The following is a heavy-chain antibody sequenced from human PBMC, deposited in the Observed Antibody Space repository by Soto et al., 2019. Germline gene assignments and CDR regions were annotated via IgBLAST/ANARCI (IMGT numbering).Heavy chain of an antibody. V-gene: IGHV1-46*01. CDR1: GYTFTSYY. J-gene: IGHJ4*02. Sequence: ASVKVSCKASGYTFTSYYIHWVRQAPGQGLEWMGIINPSGGSTSYAQKFQGRVTMTRDTSTSTVYMELSSLRSEDTAVYYCARVRSQTYYYDTSGYSPFDYWGQGTLVTVSS. CDR3: ARVRSQTYYYDTSGYSPFDY. D-gene: IGHD3-22*01. CDR2: INPSGGST.